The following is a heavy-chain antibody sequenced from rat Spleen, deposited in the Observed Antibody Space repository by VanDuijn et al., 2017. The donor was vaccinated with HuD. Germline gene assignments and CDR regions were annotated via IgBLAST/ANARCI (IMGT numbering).Heavy chain of an antibody. V-gene: IGHV2S54*01. Sequence: QVQLKESGPGLVPPSQTLSLACTVSGFLLTDNSVHWLRQPPGRGLEWMGGIWGDGSTSYNSALKSRLSINRDTSKSQVFLKINSLQSDDTAIYFCTRDFGDYWGQGVMVTVSS. J-gene: IGHJ2*01. D-gene: IGHD4-3*01. CDR3: TRDFGDY. CDR2: IWGDGST. CDR1: GFLLTDNS.